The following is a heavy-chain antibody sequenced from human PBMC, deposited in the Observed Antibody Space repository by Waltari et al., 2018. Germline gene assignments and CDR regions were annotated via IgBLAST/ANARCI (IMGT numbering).Heavy chain of an antibody. CDR1: GGSISSSNW. CDR2: IYHSGST. V-gene: IGHV4-4*02. CDR3: ARGENCSGGSCYSANWFDP. J-gene: IGHJ5*02. Sequence: QVQLQESGPGLVKPSGTLSLTCAVSGGSISSSNWWSWVRQPPGKGLEWSGEIYHSGSTNYNPSLKSRVTISVDKSKNQFSLKLSSVTAADTAVYYCARGENCSGGSCYSANWFDPWGQGTLVTVSS. D-gene: IGHD2-15*01.